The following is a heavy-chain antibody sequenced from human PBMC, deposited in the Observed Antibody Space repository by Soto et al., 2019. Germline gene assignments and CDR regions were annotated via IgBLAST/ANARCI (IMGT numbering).Heavy chain of an antibody. CDR1: GFTFSSYA. V-gene: IGHV3-30-3*01. J-gene: IGHJ6*02. CDR3: AREGFLEWSPPGAQDYYYGMDV. Sequence: QVQLVESGGGVVQPGRSLRLSCAASGFTFSSYAMHWVRQAPGKGLEWVAVISYDGSNKYYADSVKGRFTISRDNSKNTLYLQMNSLRAEDTAVYYCAREGFLEWSPPGAQDYYYGMDVWGQGTTVTVSS. D-gene: IGHD3-3*01. CDR2: ISYDGSNK.